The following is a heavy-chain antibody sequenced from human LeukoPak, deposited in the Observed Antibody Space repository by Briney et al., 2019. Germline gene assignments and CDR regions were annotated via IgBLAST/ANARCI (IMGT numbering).Heavy chain of an antibody. D-gene: IGHD2-21*01. CDR2: MYQTGSS. CDR1: GYSIGSGHY. Sequence: PSETLSLTCSVSGYSIGSGHYWGWIRQPPGKGLEWIGSMYQTGSSYYSPSLKSRVTISLDTSKNQISLKLTFVTAADTALYFCARENVVAQGTFDYWGQGALVTVSS. V-gene: IGHV4-38-2*02. CDR3: ARENVVAQGTFDY. J-gene: IGHJ4*02.